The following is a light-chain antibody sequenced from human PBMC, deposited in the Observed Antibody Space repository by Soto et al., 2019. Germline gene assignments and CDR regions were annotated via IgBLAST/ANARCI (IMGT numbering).Light chain of an antibody. V-gene: IGLV2-23*01. CDR3: CSYAGSSTSWV. J-gene: IGLJ3*02. CDR2: EGS. CDR1: SSDVGSYNL. Sequence: QSALTHPASVSGSPGQSITISCTGTSSDVGSYNLVSWYQQHPGKAPKLMIYEGSKRPSGVSNRFSGSKSGNTASLTISGLQAEDEADYYCCSYAGSSTSWVFGGGTKLTVL.